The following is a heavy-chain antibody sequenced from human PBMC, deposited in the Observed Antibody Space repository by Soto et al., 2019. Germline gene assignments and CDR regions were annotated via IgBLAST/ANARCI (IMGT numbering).Heavy chain of an antibody. J-gene: IGHJ3*02. CDR3: ARHLYDSGYYSAQGIDI. V-gene: IGHV4-39*01. D-gene: IGHD5-12*01. Sequence: SETLSLTCAVSGVSINTVAYYWGWIRQPPGEGLEWIGAISYGGTTYYNPSLERRLTISLDTSKNHFSLRLSSVTAADTAVYYCARHLYDSGYYSAQGIDIWGKGTMVTVSS. CDR1: GVSINTVAYY. CDR2: ISYGGTT.